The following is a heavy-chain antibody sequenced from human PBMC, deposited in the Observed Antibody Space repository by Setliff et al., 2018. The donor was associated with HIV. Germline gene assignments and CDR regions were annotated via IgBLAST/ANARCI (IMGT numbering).Heavy chain of an antibody. CDR1: GDSIDRSNFF. CDR3: ARGGAFCGRDSCYYLDY. V-gene: IGHV4-31*01. J-gene: IGHJ4*02. D-gene: IGHD2-21*02. Sequence: PSETLSLTCTVSGDSIDRSNFFWTWIRQHPGKGLEWIGYIYYSGSATYNPSLKSQASISVDTSRNDFSLKLSSVTAADPAVYFCARGGAFCGRDSCYYLDYWGQGNPVTVSS. CDR2: IYYSGSA.